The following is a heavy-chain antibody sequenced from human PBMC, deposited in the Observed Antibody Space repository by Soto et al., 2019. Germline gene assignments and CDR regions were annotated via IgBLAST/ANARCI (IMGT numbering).Heavy chain of an antibody. V-gene: IGHV4-59*01. CDR3: ARGRDWFDP. CDR2: IYYSGST. Sequence: SETLSLTCTVLGRSIVSYYWSWIRQPTRKGLEWIGYIYYSGSTNYNPSLKSRFTISVDTSNNQFSLKLSSVTAADTAVYYCARGRDWFDPWGQGTLVTVS. J-gene: IGHJ5*02. CDR1: GRSIVSYY.